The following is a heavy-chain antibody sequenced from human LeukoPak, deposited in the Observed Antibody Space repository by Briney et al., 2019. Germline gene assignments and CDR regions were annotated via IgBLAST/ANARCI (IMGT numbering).Heavy chain of an antibody. CDR3: VVYTGGYRSQF. V-gene: IGHV3-23*01. D-gene: IGHD5-24*01. CDR1: GFTLNNYA. CDR2: VSGSGSTA. Sequence: GGSLRLSCAASGFTLNNYAMSWVRQAPGKGLEWVAGVSGSGSTAYYADSVKGRFSISRDNSMNTLRLQMNSLSVEDTAVYYCVVYTGGYRSQFWGQGTLVTVSS. J-gene: IGHJ4*02.